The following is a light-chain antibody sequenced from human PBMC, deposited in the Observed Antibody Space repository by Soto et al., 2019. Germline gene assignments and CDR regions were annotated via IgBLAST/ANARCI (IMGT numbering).Light chain of an antibody. Sequence: QSVLTQPASVSGSPGQSITISCTVTSSDVGGYNYVSWYQQHPGKAPKFIIYDVSNRPSGVSNRFSGSKSGNTASLTISGLQAEDEADYYCSSYTTSNTRQIVFGTGTKVTVL. J-gene: IGLJ1*01. CDR1: SSDVGGYNY. CDR2: DVS. CDR3: SSYTTSNTRQIV. V-gene: IGLV2-14*01.